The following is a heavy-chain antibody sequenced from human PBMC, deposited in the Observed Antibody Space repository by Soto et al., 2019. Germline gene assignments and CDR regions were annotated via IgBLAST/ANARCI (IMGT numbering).Heavy chain of an antibody. CDR2: IFYIGST. Sequence: SETLSLTCTVSGGSISSGGYFWNRIRQHPGKGLEWIGYIFYIGSTNYNPSLKSRVTISVDTSKNQFSLKLSSVTAADTAVYYCARGHAPAYDILTGYYLDNWFDPWGQGTLVTVSS. J-gene: IGHJ5*02. V-gene: IGHV4-31*03. CDR1: GGSISSGGYF. D-gene: IGHD3-9*01. CDR3: ARGHAPAYDILTGYYLDNWFDP.